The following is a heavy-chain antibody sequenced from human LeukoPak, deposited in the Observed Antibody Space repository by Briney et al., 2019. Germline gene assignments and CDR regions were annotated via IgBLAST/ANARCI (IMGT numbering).Heavy chain of an antibody. CDR1: GFTFSSYE. Sequence: GGSLRLSCAASGFTFSSYEMNWVRQAPGKGLEWVSYISSSGSTIYYADSVKGRFTISRDNAKHSLYLQMNSLRAEDTAVYYCARVERVYAIHRVFDYWGQGTLVTVSS. J-gene: IGHJ4*02. V-gene: IGHV3-48*03. D-gene: IGHD2-8*01. CDR3: ARVERVYAIHRVFDY. CDR2: ISSSGSTI.